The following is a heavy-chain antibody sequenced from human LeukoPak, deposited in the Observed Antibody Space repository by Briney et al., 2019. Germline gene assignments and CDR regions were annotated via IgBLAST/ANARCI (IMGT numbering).Heavy chain of an antibody. V-gene: IGHV1-8*03. J-gene: IGHJ3*02. CDR2: MNPNSGNT. CDR3: ARGRLITIFGVPHAFDI. Sequence: GASVKASCKASGYTFTSYDINWVRQATGQGLEWMGWMNPNSGNTGYAQKFQGRVTITRNTSISTAYMELSSLRSEDTAVYYCARGRLITIFGVPHAFDIWGQGTMVTVSS. D-gene: IGHD3-3*01. CDR1: GYTFTSYD.